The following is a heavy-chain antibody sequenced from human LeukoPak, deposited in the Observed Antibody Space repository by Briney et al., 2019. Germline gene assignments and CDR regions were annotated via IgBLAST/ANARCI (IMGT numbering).Heavy chain of an antibody. Sequence: PSETLSLTCTVSGGSISSYYWSWIRQPPGKGLEWIGYIYYSGSTNYNPSLKSRVTISVDTSENQFSLKLSSVTAADTAVYYCAREIVSSTSPYYYYYYMDVWGKGTTVTVSS. V-gene: IGHV4-59*01. CDR1: GGSISSYY. D-gene: IGHD2-2*01. J-gene: IGHJ6*03. CDR3: AREIVSSTSPYYYYYYMDV. CDR2: IYYSGST.